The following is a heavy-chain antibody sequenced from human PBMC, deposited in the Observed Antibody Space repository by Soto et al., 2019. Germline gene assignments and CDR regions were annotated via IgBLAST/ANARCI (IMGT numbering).Heavy chain of an antibody. D-gene: IGHD3-3*01. Sequence: QLQLQESGPGLVKPSETLSLTCTVSGGSISSSSYYWGWIRHPPGKGLEWIGSIYYSGSTYYNPSLKSRVTISVDTSKNQFSLELTSVTAADTAVYYCARLNDFLSGYWYCMDVWGQGTTVTVSS. CDR1: GGSISSSSYY. CDR3: ARLNDFLSGYWYCMDV. J-gene: IGHJ6*02. V-gene: IGHV4-39*01. CDR2: IYYSGST.